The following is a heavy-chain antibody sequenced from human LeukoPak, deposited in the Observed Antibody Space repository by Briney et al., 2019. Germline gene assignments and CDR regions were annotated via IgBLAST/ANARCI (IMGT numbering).Heavy chain of an antibody. J-gene: IGHJ1*01. CDR3: ARGEYSYGTGYFQH. CDR1: GGSISSYY. V-gene: IGHV4-59*12. CDR2: IYYSGST. D-gene: IGHD5-18*01. Sequence: PSETLSLTCTVSGGSISSYYWSWIRQPPGKGLEWIGYIYYSGSTNYNPSLKSRVTISVDTSKNQFSLKLSSVTAADTAVYYCARGEYSYGTGYFQHWGQGTLVTVSS.